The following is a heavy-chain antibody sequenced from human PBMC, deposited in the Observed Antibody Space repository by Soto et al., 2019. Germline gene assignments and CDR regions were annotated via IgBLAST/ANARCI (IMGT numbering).Heavy chain of an antibody. CDR1: GFTFSSYW. Sequence: GGSLRLSCAASGFTFSSYWMSWVRQAPGKGLEWVANIKQDGSEKYYVDSVKGRFTISRDNAKNSLYLQMNSLRAEDTAVYYCARGDLDGYNYYYYGMDVWGQGTTVTVSS. CDR3: ARGDLDGYNYYYYGMDV. CDR2: IKQDGSEK. J-gene: IGHJ6*02. D-gene: IGHD5-12*01. V-gene: IGHV3-7*01.